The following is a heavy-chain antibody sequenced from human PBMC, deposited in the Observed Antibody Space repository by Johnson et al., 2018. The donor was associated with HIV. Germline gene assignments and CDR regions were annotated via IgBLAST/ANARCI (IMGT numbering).Heavy chain of an antibody. D-gene: IGHD3-22*01. Sequence: VQLVESGGGLVQPGGSLRLSCAASGFTFDDYAMHWVRQAPGKGLEWVSGINWNGATTGYADSVQGRFTISRDNAKKSLYLQVNSLRGEDTALYYCARDVKYYDSSGYYSDAFDIWGQGTLVTVSS. CDR1: GFTFDDYA. V-gene: IGHV3-20*04. CDR3: ARDVKYYDSSGYYSDAFDI. J-gene: IGHJ3*02. CDR2: INWNGATT.